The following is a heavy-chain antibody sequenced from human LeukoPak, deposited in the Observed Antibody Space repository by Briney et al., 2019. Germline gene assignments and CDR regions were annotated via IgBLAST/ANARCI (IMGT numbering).Heavy chain of an antibody. V-gene: IGHV1-2*02. CDR2: INPNSGGT. CDR1: GYTFTGYH. D-gene: IGHD2-2*02. J-gene: IGHJ5*02. CDR3: ASSLRRLVPAAIEADWDCFDP. Sequence: ASVKDSCKASGYTFTGYHMHWVRQAPGQGLEWMGWINPNSGGTNYAQKFQGRVTITSDTSISTAYMELSRLRSDDTAVYYCASSLRRLVPAAIEADWDCFDPWGQGTLVSVSS.